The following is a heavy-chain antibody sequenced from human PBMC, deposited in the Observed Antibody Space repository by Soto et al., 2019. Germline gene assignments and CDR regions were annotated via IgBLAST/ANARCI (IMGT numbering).Heavy chain of an antibody. J-gene: IGHJ6*04. CDR3: ATVAWGTCYMYV. D-gene: IGHD3-16*01. V-gene: IGHV1-18*01. Sequence: ASVKVSCKASGYTFTSYGISWVRQAPGQGLEWMGWISAYNGNTNYAQKLQGRVTMTSDTSTSTAYMDLRSLRSDDTAVYYCATVAWGTCYMYVWGKGTTVTVSS. CDR1: GYTFTSYG. CDR2: ISAYNGNT.